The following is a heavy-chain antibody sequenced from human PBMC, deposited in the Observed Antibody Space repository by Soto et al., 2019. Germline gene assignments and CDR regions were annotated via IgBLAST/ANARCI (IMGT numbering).Heavy chain of an antibody. D-gene: IGHD3-3*01. CDR2: ISGSGGST. J-gene: IGHJ4*02. CDR3: ASRPFTIFGYRLREFDY. CDR1: GFTFSSYA. Sequence: HPGGSLRLSCAASGFTFSSYAMSWVRQAPGKGLEWVSAISGSGGSTYYADSVKGRLTISRDNSKNTLYLQMNSLRAEDTAVYYCASRPFTIFGYRLREFDYWGQGTLVTVSS. V-gene: IGHV3-23*01.